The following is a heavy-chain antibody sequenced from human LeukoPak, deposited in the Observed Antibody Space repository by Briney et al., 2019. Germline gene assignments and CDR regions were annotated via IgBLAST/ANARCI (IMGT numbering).Heavy chain of an antibody. CDR1: GGSISSGSYY. V-gene: IGHV4-61*02. D-gene: IGHD3-22*01. CDR2: MYTRGST. Sequence: PSQTLSLTCTVSGGSISSGSYYWSWLRQPAGQGLEYIGRMYTRGSTNYNPSLKSRFTISVDTAKNQFSLKLNSVTAADTAVYYCARGYDGSGYYYRNWYFDLWGRGTLVTVSS. CDR3: ARGYDGSGYYYRNWYFDL. J-gene: IGHJ2*01.